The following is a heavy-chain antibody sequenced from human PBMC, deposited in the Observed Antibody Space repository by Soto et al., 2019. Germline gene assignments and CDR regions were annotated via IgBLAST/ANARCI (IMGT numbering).Heavy chain of an antibody. V-gene: IGHV3-48*04. CDR1: GFTFSSYS. Sequence: GGSLRLSCAASGFTFSSYSMNWVRQAPGKGLEWVSYISSSSSTIYYAESVKGRFTISRDNAKNSLNLQMNRLRAEDTAVYYCAREGPGSSSWYVDSWGQGTLVTVSS. D-gene: IGHD6-13*01. CDR2: ISSSSSTI. J-gene: IGHJ4*02. CDR3: AREGPGSSSWYVDS.